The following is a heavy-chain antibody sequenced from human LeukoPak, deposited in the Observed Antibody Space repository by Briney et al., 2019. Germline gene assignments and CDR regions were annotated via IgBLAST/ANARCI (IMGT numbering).Heavy chain of an antibody. D-gene: IGHD1-26*01. CDR1: GYTFTSYD. J-gene: IGHJ3*02. V-gene: IGHV1-69*06. CDR3: AREDDTGRYMGDDAFDI. CDR2: IIPMSDTA. Sequence: SVKVSCKASGYTFTSYDINWVRQATGQGLEWMGGIIPMSDTANYPQKFRGRLTITADIPTSTVYMELSSLRSEDTAVYYCAREDDTGRYMGDDAFDIWGQGTMVTVSS.